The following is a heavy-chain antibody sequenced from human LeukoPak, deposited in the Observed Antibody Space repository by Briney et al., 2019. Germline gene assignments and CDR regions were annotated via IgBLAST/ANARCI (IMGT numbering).Heavy chain of an antibody. Sequence: GGSLRLSCAASGFTFRNAWMTWVRQAPGKGLEGVANIKQGGNEIHYVESVKGRFTISRDNAKNSLYLQMNSLRAEDTAIYYCARGSSAAAESYFDSWGQGTLVTVSS. J-gene: IGHJ4*02. D-gene: IGHD6-25*01. CDR3: ARGSSAAAESYFDS. CDR2: IKQGGNEI. V-gene: IGHV3-7*01. CDR1: GFTFRNAW.